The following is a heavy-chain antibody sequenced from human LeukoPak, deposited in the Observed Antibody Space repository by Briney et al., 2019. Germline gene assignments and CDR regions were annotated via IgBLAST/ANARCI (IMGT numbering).Heavy chain of an antibody. J-gene: IGHJ6*03. V-gene: IGHV4-59*12. Sequence: PSETLSLTCSVTGSSISRYYWSWIRQPPGKGLEWIAYIYYSGSTNYNPSLKSRVTISVDTSKNQFSLKLSSVTAADTAVYYCARETKTAAADYYYYYYYMDVWGRGTTVTISS. CDR2: IYYSGST. CDR3: ARETKTAAADYYYYYYYMDV. D-gene: IGHD6-13*01. CDR1: GSSISRYY.